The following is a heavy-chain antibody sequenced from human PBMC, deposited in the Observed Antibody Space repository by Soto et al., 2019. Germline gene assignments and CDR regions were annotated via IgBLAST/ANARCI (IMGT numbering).Heavy chain of an antibody. Sequence: QVQLQESGPGLVKPSGTLSLTCAVSGGSISSSNWWTWVRQSPGKGLEWIGEIHNSGTTNYNPSLRSXXTXPXXMSKNQFSLTVSSVIAADTAVDHCASLGPYVDFDCLGQGTLVTVSS. CDR2: IHNSGTT. CDR3: ASLGPYVDFDC. V-gene: IGHV4-4*02. CDR1: GGSISSSNW. J-gene: IGHJ4*02. D-gene: IGHD3-16*01.